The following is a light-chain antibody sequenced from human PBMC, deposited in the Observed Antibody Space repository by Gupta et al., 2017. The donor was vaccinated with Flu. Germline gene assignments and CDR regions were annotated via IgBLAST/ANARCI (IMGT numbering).Light chain of an antibody. Sequence: GTLSLSPGERATLSCRANQSVSSSYLAWYQQKPGQAPRLLIYGASSRATGIPDRFSGSGSGTDFTLTISRLEPEDFAVYYCQQYGSSPKTFGQGTKVEIK. CDR1: QSVSSSY. V-gene: IGKV3-20*01. CDR3: QQYGSSPKT. CDR2: GAS. J-gene: IGKJ1*01.